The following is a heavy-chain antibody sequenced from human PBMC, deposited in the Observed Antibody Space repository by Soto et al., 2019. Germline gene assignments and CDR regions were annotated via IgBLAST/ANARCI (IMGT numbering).Heavy chain of an antibody. V-gene: IGHV3-30*03. CDR2: ISYDGSNK. CDR3: TRKTPTNGMAV. D-gene: IGHD2-15*01. CDR1: GFTFSSYG. Sequence: PGGSLRLSCAASGFTFSSYGMHWVRQAPGKGLEWVAVISYDGSNKYYADSVKGRFTISRDNAKNSLYLQMNSLRVGDTAVYYCTRKTPTNGMAVWGQGTTVTVSS. J-gene: IGHJ6*02.